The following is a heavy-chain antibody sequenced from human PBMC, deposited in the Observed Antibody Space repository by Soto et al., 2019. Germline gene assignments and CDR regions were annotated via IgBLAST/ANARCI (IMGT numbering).Heavy chain of an antibody. J-gene: IGHJ6*02. V-gene: IGHV4-59*01. Sequence: SETLSLTCRVSTGSINGYYWKWMRQSPGKGLEWIAFIYSSGSTNYNPSLKSRATISVDRSKNQVSLKLTSVTAADTAVYYCARGKRDSTSCLDVWGQGTTVSVSS. D-gene: IGHD2-2*01. CDR3: ARGKRDSTSCLDV. CDR2: IYSSGST. CDR1: TGSINGYY.